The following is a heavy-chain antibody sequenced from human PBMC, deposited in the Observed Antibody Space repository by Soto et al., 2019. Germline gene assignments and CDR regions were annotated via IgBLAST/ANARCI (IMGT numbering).Heavy chain of an antibody. CDR1: GFTFSNYW. CDR2: INSDGSST. CDR3: ARHHAPIGWYEY. V-gene: IGHV3-74*01. J-gene: IGHJ4*02. D-gene: IGHD6-19*01. Sequence: GGSLRLSCAASGFTFSNYWMHWVRQVPGKGLVWVSRINSDGSSTTYADSVKGRFTISRDNAKNTLYLQMNSLRAEDTAVYYCARHHAPIGWYEYWGPGTLVTVS.